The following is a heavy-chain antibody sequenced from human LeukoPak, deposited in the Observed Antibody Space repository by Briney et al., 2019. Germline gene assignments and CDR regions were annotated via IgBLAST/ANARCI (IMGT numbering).Heavy chain of an antibody. Sequence: GASVKVSCKASGYTFTGYYMHWVRQAPGQGREWMGWINPNSGGTNYAQKFQGRVTMTRDTSISTAYMELSRLRSDDTAVYYCARASNDYNWFDPWGQGTLVTVSS. D-gene: IGHD3-3*01. J-gene: IGHJ5*02. CDR1: GYTFTGYY. V-gene: IGHV1-2*02. CDR2: INPNSGGT. CDR3: ARASNDYNWFDP.